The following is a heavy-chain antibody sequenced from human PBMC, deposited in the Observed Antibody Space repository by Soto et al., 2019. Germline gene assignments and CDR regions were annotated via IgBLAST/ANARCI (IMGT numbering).Heavy chain of an antibody. V-gene: IGHV4-59*01. Sequence: PSETLSLTCTVSGGSISSYYWSWIRQPPGKGLEWIGYIYYSGSTNYNPSLKSRVTISVDTSKNQFSLKLSSVTAADTAVYYCARDNSISGHYYYGMDVWGQGTTVTVSS. CDR3: ARDNSISGHYYYGMDV. CDR2: IYYSGST. J-gene: IGHJ6*02. D-gene: IGHD3-9*01. CDR1: GGSISSYY.